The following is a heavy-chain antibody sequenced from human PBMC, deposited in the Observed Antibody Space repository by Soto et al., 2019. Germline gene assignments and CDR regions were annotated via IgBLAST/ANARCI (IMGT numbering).Heavy chain of an antibody. CDR3: ARCWGDTREQSAFDV. V-gene: IGHV3-23*01. Sequence: EVQLLESGGGLVQPGGSLRLSCADSFSGHSISWVRQGPGKGLEWVSGISATGGSTHYADSVKGRFTISRDNLKNTLYLQMNSLRAQDTAVYYCARCWGDTREQSAFDVWSQVTMVTDSS. CDR1: FSGHS. CDR2: ISATGGST. D-gene: IGHD5-18*01. J-gene: IGHJ3*01.